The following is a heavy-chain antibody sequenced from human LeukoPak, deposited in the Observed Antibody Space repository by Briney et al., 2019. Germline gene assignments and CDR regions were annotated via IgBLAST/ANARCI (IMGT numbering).Heavy chain of an antibody. D-gene: IGHD6-13*01. CDR2: IYYSGST. J-gene: IGHJ3*02. CDR1: GGSISSGDYY. Sequence: PSETLSLTCTVSGGSISSGDYYWSWIRQPPGKGLEWIGYIYYSGSTYYNPSLKSRVTMSVDTSKNQFSLKLSSVTAVDTAVYYCARGSSNDVGAFDIWGQGTMVTVSS. V-gene: IGHV4-30-4*08. CDR3: ARGSSNDVGAFDI.